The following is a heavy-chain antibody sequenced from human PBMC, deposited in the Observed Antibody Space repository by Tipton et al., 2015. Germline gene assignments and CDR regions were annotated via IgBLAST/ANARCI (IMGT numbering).Heavy chain of an antibody. CDR1: GDSVSSNTAA. V-gene: IGHV6-1*01. CDR3: ARGAQHSTWS. D-gene: IGHD6-13*01. Sequence: PGLVKPSQTLSLTCAISGDSVSSNTAAWHWIRQSPSRGLEWLGRTYYRSNWNNDYAVSVKSRITITPDTSKNQFTLHLNSVTPDDPAMYYCARGAQHSTWSWGQGTLITVSS. J-gene: IGHJ5*02. CDR2: TYYRSNWNN.